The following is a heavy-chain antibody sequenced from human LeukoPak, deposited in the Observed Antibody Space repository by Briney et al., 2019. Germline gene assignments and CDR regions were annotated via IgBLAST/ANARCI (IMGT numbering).Heavy chain of an antibody. CDR2: ISSTSTVI. CDR3: ARNLPAADY. J-gene: IGHJ4*02. Sequence: AGGSLRLSCAASGSTFSSHTMNWVRQAPGKGLEWVSYISSTSTVIYYADSVKGRFTISRDNAKNSLYLQMNSLRAEDTAVYYCARNLPAADYWGRGTLVTVSS. D-gene: IGHD2-2*01. CDR1: GSTFSSHT. V-gene: IGHV3-48*04.